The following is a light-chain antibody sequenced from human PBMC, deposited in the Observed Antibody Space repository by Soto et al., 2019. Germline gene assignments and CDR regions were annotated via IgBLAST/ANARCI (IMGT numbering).Light chain of an antibody. V-gene: IGKV3-20*01. J-gene: IGKJ1*01. CDR2: GAS. CDR3: QQCGSSPT. CDR1: QSVTSSY. Sequence: EIVLTQSPGTLSLSPGERATLSCRASQSVTSSYLAWYQQKPGQAPRLLIYGASSRATGTPDRFSGSGSGTDFTLTISRLEPEDVAVYYCQQCGSSPTFGQGTTVEIK.